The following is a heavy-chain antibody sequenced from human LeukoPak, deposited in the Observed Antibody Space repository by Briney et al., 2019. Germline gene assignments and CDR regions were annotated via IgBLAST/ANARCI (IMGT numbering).Heavy chain of an antibody. D-gene: IGHD4-23*01. J-gene: IGHJ4*02. CDR2: MSPNSGDT. CDR1: GYTFTSYD. CDR3: ARGYGGNSFYFDY. V-gene: IGHV1-8*01. Sequence: ASVKVSCKASGYTFTSYDFNWVRQATGQRPEWMGWMSPNSGDTGYAQKFQGRVTMTRDTSTSTVYMELSSLRSEDTAVYYCARGYGGNSFYFDYWGQGTLVTVSS.